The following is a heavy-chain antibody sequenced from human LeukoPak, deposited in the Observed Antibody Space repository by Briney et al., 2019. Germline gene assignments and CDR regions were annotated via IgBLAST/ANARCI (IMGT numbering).Heavy chain of an antibody. Sequence: GGSLRLSCAASGFTFTSYAMHWVRQAPGKGLEWEAVISYHGSNKYYADSVKGRFTISRDNSKNTLYLQMNSLRAEDTAVYYCARETWGSYYFDYWGQGTLVTVSS. J-gene: IGHJ4*02. V-gene: IGHV3-30-3*01. CDR2: ISYHGSNK. CDR1: GFTFTSYA. CDR3: ARETWGSYYFDY. D-gene: IGHD7-27*01.